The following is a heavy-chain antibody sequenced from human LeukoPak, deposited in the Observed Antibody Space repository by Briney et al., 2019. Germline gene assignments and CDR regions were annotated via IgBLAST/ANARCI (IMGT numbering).Heavy chain of an antibody. D-gene: IGHD3-22*01. CDR2: INPSGGST. J-gene: IGHJ4*02. CDR1: GYTFTSYY. V-gene: IGHV1-46*01. CDR3: AREEDDSSGYYDY. Sequence: ASVKVSCKASGYTFTSYYMHWGRHGPGQGLEWVGIINPSGGSTSYAQKFQGTVTMTRDTSTSTVYMELSSLRSEDTAVYYCAREEDDSSGYYDYWGQGTLVTVSS.